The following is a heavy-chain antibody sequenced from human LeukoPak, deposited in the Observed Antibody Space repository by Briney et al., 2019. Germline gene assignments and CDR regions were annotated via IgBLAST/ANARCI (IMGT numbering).Heavy chain of an antibody. CDR3: AREGGYSGYNAFDI. V-gene: IGHV3-66*02. D-gene: IGHD3-22*01. J-gene: IGHJ3*02. Sequence: PGGSLRLSCAASGFTVSSNYMSWVRQAPGKGLEWVSVIYSGGSIYYADSVKGRFTISRDNSKNTLYLQMNSLRAEDTAVYYCAREGGYSGYNAFDIWGQGTMVTVSS. CDR2: IYSGGSI. CDR1: GFTVSSNY.